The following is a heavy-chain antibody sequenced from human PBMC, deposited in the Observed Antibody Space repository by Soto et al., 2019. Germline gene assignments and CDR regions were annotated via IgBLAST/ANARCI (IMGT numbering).Heavy chain of an antibody. CDR1: GFTFNNAW. CDR2: IKSKTDGGTT. V-gene: IGHV3-15*07. J-gene: IGHJ3*02. Sequence: GGSLRLSCAASGFTFNNAWMNWVRQAPGKGLEWVGRIKSKTDGGTTDYGAPVKGTFTISRDDSKDTLYLQMNSLKIEDTAVYYCTTSWVATDSDAFDIWGQGTMVTVSS. D-gene: IGHD5-12*01. CDR3: TTSWVATDSDAFDI.